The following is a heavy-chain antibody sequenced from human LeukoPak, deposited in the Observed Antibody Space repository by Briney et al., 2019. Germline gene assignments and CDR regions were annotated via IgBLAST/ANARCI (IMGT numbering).Heavy chain of an antibody. J-gene: IGHJ4*02. V-gene: IGHV3-23*01. D-gene: IGHD3-22*01. Sequence: GGSLRLSCAASGFTFSSYAMSWVRQAPGKGLEWVSGISGSGDNTYYADSVKGRFIISRDNSKNTVYLQMNSLRAEDTAVYYCAKRRASDGSGYRAFEFWGQGTLVTVSS. CDR1: GFTFSSYA. CDR2: ISGSGDNT. CDR3: AKRRASDGSGYRAFEF.